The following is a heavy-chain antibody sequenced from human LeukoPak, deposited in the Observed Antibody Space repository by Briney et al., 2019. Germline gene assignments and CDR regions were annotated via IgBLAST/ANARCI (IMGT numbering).Heavy chain of an antibody. V-gene: IGHV3-7*01. D-gene: IGHD6-19*01. Sequence: GGSLRLSCAASGFTFSSYWMSWVRQAPGKGLEWVANIKQDGSEKYYVDSVKGRFTISRDNSKNTLYLQMNSLRAEDTAVYYCARKYSSGWPYYYYYGMDVWGQGTTVTVSS. CDR1: GFTFSSYW. CDR2: IKQDGSEK. J-gene: IGHJ6*02. CDR3: ARKYSSGWPYYYYYGMDV.